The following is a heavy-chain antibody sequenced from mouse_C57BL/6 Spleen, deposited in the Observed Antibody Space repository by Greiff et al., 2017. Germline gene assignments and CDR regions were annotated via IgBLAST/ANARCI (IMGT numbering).Heavy chain of an antibody. CDR1: GFTFSSSA. D-gene: IGHD2-4*01. CDR2: ISSGGDYI. CDR3: TRGDDYPFAY. Sequence: EVKLMESGEGLVKPGGSLKLSCAASGFTFSSSAMSWVRQTPEKSLEWVAYISSGGDYIYYADTVKGRFTISRDNARNTLYLQMSSLKSEDTAMYYCTRGDDYPFAYWGQGTLVTVSA. J-gene: IGHJ3*01. V-gene: IGHV5-9-1*02.